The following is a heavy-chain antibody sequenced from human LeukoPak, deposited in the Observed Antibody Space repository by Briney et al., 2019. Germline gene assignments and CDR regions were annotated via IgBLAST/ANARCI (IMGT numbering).Heavy chain of an antibody. CDR1: GLTFSSYA. CDR2: ISGRGGST. J-gene: IGHJ1*01. D-gene: IGHD2-15*01. V-gene: IGHV3-23*01. CDR3: AKDEYCSGGSCYSQVYCQH. Sequence: GGPLRLPCTASGLTFSSYAMSWARHSPGKALEWVSAISGRGGSTYYADPVKGRFTIPRDNSQNTLYLEMNKLRAEDTAVYYCAKDEYCSGGSCYSQVYCQHWGQGTLVTVPS.